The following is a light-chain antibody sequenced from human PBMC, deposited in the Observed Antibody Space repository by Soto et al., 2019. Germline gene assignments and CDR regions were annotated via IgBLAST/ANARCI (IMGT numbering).Light chain of an antibody. CDR1: QSVKSTS. V-gene: IGKV3-20*01. CDR2: GAS. CDR3: QHYNSSPPIT. Sequence: VLTQSPGTLSLSPGERATLSCRASQSVKSTSLVWYQQKPAQAPRLLIYGASSRATGIPDRFSGGGSGTDFTLTISRLETEDVAVYYCQHYNSSPPITFGQGTRLEIK. J-gene: IGKJ5*01.